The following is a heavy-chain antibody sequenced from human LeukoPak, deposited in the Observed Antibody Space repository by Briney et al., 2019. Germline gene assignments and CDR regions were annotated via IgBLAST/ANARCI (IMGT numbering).Heavy chain of an antibody. J-gene: IGHJ3*02. CDR1: GFTFSSYW. V-gene: IGHV3-74*01. CDR2: INSDGSST. CDR3: ARGDFWSGYYLGAFDI. Sequence: GGSLRLSCAASGFTFSSYWMHWVRHAPGKGLVWVSRINSDGSSTSYADSVKGRFTISRDNAKNTLYLQMNSLRAVDTAVYYCARGDFWSGYYLGAFDIWGQGTMVTVSS. D-gene: IGHD3-3*01.